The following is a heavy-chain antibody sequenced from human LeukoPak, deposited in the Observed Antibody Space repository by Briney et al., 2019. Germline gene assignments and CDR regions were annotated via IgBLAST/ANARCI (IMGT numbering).Heavy chain of an antibody. CDR1: GFTFSSYN. J-gene: IGHJ4*02. CDR2: ITSGSSHI. D-gene: IGHD3-3*01. Sequence: GGSLRLSCAASGFTFSSYNMNWVRQTPGQGLEWVSSITSGSSHIYYADSVKGRFTISRDNAKSSLYLQMNSLRAEDTAVYYCARDFRFLEDYWGQGTLVTVSS. V-gene: IGHV3-21*01. CDR3: ARDFRFLEDY.